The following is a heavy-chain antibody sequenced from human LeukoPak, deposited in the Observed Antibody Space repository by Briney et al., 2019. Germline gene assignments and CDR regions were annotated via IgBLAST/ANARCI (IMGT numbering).Heavy chain of an antibody. CDR2: IRNDGSYK. Sequence: PGGSLRLSCAASGFTFSSYGMHWVRQAPGKGLEWVAFIRNDGSYKYSADSVKGRFTISRDNSKKTLYLQMNSLRAEDTAVYYCARSEGGDWTPFDYWGQGTLVTVSS. D-gene: IGHD2-21*02. CDR3: ARSEGGDWTPFDY. V-gene: IGHV3-30*02. J-gene: IGHJ4*02. CDR1: GFTFSSYG.